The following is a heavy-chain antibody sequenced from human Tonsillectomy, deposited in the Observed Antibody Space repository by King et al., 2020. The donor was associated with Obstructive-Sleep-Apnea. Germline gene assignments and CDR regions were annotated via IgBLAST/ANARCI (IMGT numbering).Heavy chain of an antibody. J-gene: IGHJ4*02. D-gene: IGHD2-15*01. Sequence: LLQESGPGLVKPSQTLSLTCTVSGGSISSGCYYWCWIRQPPGKGLEWIGYIYDRGSTYYKPSLKSRVTISVDTSKNQFSLELSPVTAEDTAVYYCARDGVGYCSGSSCYSGFDYWGQGTLVTVSS. CDR3: ARDGVGYCSGSSCYSGFDY. V-gene: IGHV4-31*03. CDR2: IYDRGST. CDR1: GGSISSGCYY.